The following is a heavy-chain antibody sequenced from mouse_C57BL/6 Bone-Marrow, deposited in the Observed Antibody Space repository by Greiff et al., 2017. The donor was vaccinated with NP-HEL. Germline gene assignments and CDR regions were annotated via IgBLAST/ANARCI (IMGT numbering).Heavy chain of an antibody. D-gene: IGHD1-1*01. CDR1: GYAFSSSW. V-gene: IGHV1-82*01. CDR2: IYPGDGDT. J-gene: IGHJ1*03. Sequence: QVQLQQSGPELVKPGASVKISCKASGYAFSSSWMNWVKQRPGKGLEWIGRIYPGDGDTNYNGKFKGKATLTADKSSSTAYMQLSSLTSEDSAVYVCARRGSSYDWYFDVWGTGTTVTVSS. CDR3: ARRGSSYDWYFDV.